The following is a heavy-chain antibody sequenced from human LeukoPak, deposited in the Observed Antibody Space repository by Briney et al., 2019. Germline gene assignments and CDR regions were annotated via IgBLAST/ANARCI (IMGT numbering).Heavy chain of an antibody. V-gene: IGHV4-4*02. CDR3: ASNSVDYYDSSGYYPLFDY. Sequence: SGTLSLTCAVSGGSISSSNWWSWVRQPPGKGLEWIGEIYHSGSTNYNPSLKSRVTISVDKSKNQFSLKLSSVTAADTAVYYCASNSVDYYDSSGYYPLFDYWGQGTLVTVSS. CDR2: IYHSGST. CDR1: GGSISSSNW. J-gene: IGHJ4*02. D-gene: IGHD3-22*01.